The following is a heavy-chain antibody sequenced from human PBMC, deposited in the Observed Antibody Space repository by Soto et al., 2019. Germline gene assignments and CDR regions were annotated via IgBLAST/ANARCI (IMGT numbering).Heavy chain of an antibody. D-gene: IGHD4-17*01. CDR2: INHSGST. CDR1: GGSFSGYY. V-gene: IGHV4-34*01. CDR3: ARSRYGDPFDY. Sequence: SETLSLTWSVSGGSFSGYYWSWIRQPPGKGLEWIGEINHSGSTNYNPSLKSRVTISVDTSKNQFSLKLSSVTAADTAVYYCARSRYGDPFDYWGQGTLVTVSS. J-gene: IGHJ4*02.